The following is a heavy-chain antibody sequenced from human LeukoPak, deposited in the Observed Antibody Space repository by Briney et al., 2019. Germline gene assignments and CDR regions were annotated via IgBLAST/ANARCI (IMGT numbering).Heavy chain of an antibody. J-gene: IGHJ3*01. CDR1: GFTFSNYR. D-gene: IGHD5-12*01. Sequence: GGSLRLSCAASGFTFSNYRMNWVRQAPGKGLEWVSDISSSSTTIYYADSVKGRFTISRDNVNNSLHLQMNSLRDEDTAVYYVVRDGYSGNEDAFDLWGQGTTVIVSS. V-gene: IGHV3-48*02. CDR3: VRDGYSGNEDAFDL. CDR2: ISSSSTTI.